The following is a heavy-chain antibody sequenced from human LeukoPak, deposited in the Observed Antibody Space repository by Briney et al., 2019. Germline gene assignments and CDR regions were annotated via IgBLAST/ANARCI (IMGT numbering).Heavy chain of an antibody. J-gene: IGHJ4*02. CDR2: INPSGGST. D-gene: IGHD6-13*01. V-gene: IGHV1-46*01. CDR3: ARDQIYSSSWPLSCDY. CDR1: GYTFTSYY. Sequence: ASVKVSCKASGYTFTSYYMHWVRQAPGQGLEWMGIINPSGGSTSYAQKFQGRVTMTRDMSTSTVYMELSSLRSEDTAVYYCARDQIYSSSWPLSCDYRGQGTLVTVSS.